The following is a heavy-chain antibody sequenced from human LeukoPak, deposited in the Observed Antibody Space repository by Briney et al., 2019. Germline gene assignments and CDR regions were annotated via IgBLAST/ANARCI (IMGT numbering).Heavy chain of an antibody. Sequence: PGGSLRLSCAASGFTFSSYAMHWVRQAPGKGLEWVAVISYDGSNKYYADSVKGRFTISRDNSKNTLYLQMNSLRAEDTAVYYCARDPNIGSGGVNWFDPWGQGTLVTVSS. CDR1: GFTFSSYA. CDR2: ISYDGSNK. D-gene: IGHD2/OR15-2a*01. V-gene: IGHV3-30-3*01. J-gene: IGHJ5*02. CDR3: ARDPNIGSGGVNWFDP.